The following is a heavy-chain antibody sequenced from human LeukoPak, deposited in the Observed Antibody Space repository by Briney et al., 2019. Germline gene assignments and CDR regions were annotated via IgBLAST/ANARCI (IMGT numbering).Heavy chain of an antibody. CDR1: GGSISSSSYY. CDR2: IYHSGST. J-gene: IGHJ4*02. V-gene: IGHV4-39*07. Sequence: PSETLSLTCTVSGGSISSSSYYWGWIRQPPGKGLEWIGSIYHSGSTYYNPSLKSRVTISVDTSKNQFSLKLSSVTAADTAVYYCARANRVSLYYFDYWGQGTLVTVSS. CDR3: ARANRVSLYYFDY. D-gene: IGHD5/OR15-5a*01.